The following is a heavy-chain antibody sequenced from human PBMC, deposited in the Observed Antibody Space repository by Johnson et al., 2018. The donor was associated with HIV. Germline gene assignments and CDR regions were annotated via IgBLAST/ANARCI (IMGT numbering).Heavy chain of an antibody. Sequence: VQLVESGGGVVQPGRSLRLSCAASGFTFSSYWMSWVRQAPGKGLEWVANIKQDGSEKYSVDSVKGRFTISRDNAKNSLYLQMNRLRAEDTAVYYCARAVYGGAFDIWGQGTMVTVSS. D-gene: IGHD5/OR15-5a*01. CDR2: IKQDGSEK. CDR3: ARAVYGGAFDI. V-gene: IGHV3-7*01. J-gene: IGHJ3*02. CDR1: GFTFSSYW.